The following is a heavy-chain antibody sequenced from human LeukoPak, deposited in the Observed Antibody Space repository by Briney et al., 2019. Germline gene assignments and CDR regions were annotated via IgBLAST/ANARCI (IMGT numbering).Heavy chain of an antibody. Sequence: SVTVSFTASGGTFSIYAISWVRQAPGQGLEWMGGIIPIFGTANYAQKFQGRVTITADESTSTAYMELSSLRSEDTAVYYCARETQLATIWDAFDIWGQGTMVTVSS. CDR2: IIPIFGTA. V-gene: IGHV1-69*13. J-gene: IGHJ3*02. D-gene: IGHD5-24*01. CDR3: ARETQLATIWDAFDI. CDR1: GGTFSIYA.